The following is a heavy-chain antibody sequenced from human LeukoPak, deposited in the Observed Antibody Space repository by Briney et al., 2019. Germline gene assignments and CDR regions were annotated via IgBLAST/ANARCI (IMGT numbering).Heavy chain of an antibody. D-gene: IGHD4-4*01. J-gene: IGHJ6*02. CDR1: GYTFTSYG. V-gene: IGHV1-18*01. CDR2: ISAYNGNT. CDR3: ARVRDSNYAEYYYYYGMDV. Sequence: GASVKVSCKASGYTFTSYGISWVRQAPGQGLEWMGWISAYNGNTNYAQKLQGRVTMTTDTSTSTAYMELRSLRSDDTAVYYCARVRDSNYAEYYYYYGMDVWGQGTTVTVSS.